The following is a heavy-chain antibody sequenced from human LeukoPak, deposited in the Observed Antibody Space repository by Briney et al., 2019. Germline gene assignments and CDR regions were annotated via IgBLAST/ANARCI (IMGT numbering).Heavy chain of an antibody. CDR2: IKHDGTEE. J-gene: IGHJ4*02. Sequence: GGSLRLSCAASVDSSSTGWMSRVRQAPGKGLEWLANIKHDGTEEFYVDSLKGRFTISRDNPKNSLYLQMNSLRVEDTDVYYCTRDRYGDWGQGTLVTVSS. D-gene: IGHD5-18*01. CDR3: TRDRYGD. V-gene: IGHV3-7*05. CDR1: VDSSSTGW.